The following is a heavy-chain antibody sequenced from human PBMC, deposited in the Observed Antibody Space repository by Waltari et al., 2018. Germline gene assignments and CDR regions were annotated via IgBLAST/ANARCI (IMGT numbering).Heavy chain of an antibody. V-gene: IGHV3-23*03. CDR2: IYSGGSST. D-gene: IGHD3-22*01. CDR1: GFTSSSYA. Sequence: EVQLLESGGGLVQPGGSLRLSCAASGFTSSSYAMSWVRQAPGKGLEWVSVIYSGGSSTYYADSVKGRFTISRDNSKNTLYLQMNSLRAEDTAVYYCAKGRDYYDSSGFDWGQGTLVTVSS. CDR3: AKGRDYYDSSGFD. J-gene: IGHJ1*01.